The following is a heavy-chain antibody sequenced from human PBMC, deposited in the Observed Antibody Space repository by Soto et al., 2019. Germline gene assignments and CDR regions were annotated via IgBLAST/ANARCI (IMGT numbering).Heavy chain of an antibody. Sequence: ASVKVSCKASGGTFSSYAISWVRQAPGQGLEWMGGIIPIFGTANYAQKFQGRVTITADESTSTAYMELSSLRSEDTAVYYCASDATVTPNWYFDLWGRGTLVTVSS. CDR1: GGTFSSYA. J-gene: IGHJ2*01. CDR3: ASDATVTPNWYFDL. CDR2: IIPIFGTA. V-gene: IGHV1-69*13. D-gene: IGHD4-4*01.